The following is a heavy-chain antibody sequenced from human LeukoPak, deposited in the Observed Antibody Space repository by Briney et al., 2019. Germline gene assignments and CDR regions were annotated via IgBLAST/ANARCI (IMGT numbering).Heavy chain of an antibody. CDR1: GYTFTSYG. CDR2: ISAYNGNT. J-gene: IGHJ4*02. CDR3: ARDRKYQLLHKIPEFDY. Sequence: ASVKVSCKASGYTFTSYGISWVRQAPGQGLEWMGWISAYNGNTNYAQKLQGRVTMTTDTSTSTAYMELRSLRSDDTAVYYCARDRKYQLLHKIPEFDYWGQGTLVTVSS. D-gene: IGHD2-2*01. V-gene: IGHV1-18*01.